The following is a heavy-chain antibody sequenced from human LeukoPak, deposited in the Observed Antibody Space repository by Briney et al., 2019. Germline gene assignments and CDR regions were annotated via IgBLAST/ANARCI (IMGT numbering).Heavy chain of an antibody. CDR1: GFTFSSYW. D-gene: IGHD6-19*01. J-gene: IGHJ4*02. CDR2: ISSSGSTK. CDR3: AGYYSGWY. Sequence: GGSLRLSCAASGFTFSSYWMHWVRQAPGKGLEWVSYISSSGSTKYYADSVKGRFTVSRDNAKNTLYLQMNSLRAEDTAVYYCAGYYSGWYWGQGTLLTVSS. V-gene: IGHV3-48*04.